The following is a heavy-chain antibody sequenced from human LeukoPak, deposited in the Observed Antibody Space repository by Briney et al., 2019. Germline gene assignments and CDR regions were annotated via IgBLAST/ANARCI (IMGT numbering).Heavy chain of an antibody. CDR3: ARAYSSSWYYNWFDP. D-gene: IGHD6-13*01. Sequence: SETLSLTCAVSGGSISSSNWWSWVRQPPGKGLEWIGSIYNSGSTYYNPSLKSRVTISVDTSKNQFSLKLRSVTAADTAMYYCARAYSSSWYYNWFDPWGQGTLVTVSS. CDR2: IYNSGST. V-gene: IGHV4-4*02. J-gene: IGHJ5*02. CDR1: GGSISSSNW.